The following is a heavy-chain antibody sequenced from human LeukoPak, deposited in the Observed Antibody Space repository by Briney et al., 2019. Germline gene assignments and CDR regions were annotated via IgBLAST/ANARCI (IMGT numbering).Heavy chain of an antibody. Sequence: SVKVSCKASGGTFSSYAISWVRQAPGQGLEWMGGIIPIFGTANYAQKFQGRVTITTDESTSTAYMELSSLRSEDTAVYYCAREEPYYDSSGYHGNAFDIWGQGTMVTVSS. CDR3: AREEPYYDSSGYHGNAFDI. V-gene: IGHV1-69*05. CDR2: IIPIFGTA. CDR1: GGTFSSYA. D-gene: IGHD3-22*01. J-gene: IGHJ3*02.